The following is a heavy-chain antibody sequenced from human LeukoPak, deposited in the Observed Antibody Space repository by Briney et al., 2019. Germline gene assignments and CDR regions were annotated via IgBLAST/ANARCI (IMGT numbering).Heavy chain of an antibody. D-gene: IGHD5-12*01. J-gene: IGHJ3*02. CDR1: GFTFSRFA. Sequence: GGSLRLSCAASGFTFSRFAMHWVRQAPGKGLEYVSTITYNGGRTYYANSVKGRFTISRDNSKNTLYLQMGSLRAEDMAVYYCARERYSGYDFDAFDMWGQGTMATVSS. CDR3: ARERYSGYDFDAFDM. V-gene: IGHV3-64*01. CDR2: ITYNGGRT.